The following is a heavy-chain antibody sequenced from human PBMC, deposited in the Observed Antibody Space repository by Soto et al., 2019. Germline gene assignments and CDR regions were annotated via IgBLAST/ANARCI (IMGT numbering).Heavy chain of an antibody. J-gene: IGHJ6*02. V-gene: IGHV4-61*01. Sequence: SETLSLTCTVSGDSVSSGSHYWSWIRQPPGKGLEWIGYIYNNDYTKYNPSLTSRVTISVDTSNNQFSLKVDSVTAADTAVYYCAREGYGVDVWGQGTTVTVSS. CDR3: AREGYGVDV. CDR2: IYNNDYT. CDR1: GDSVSSGSHY.